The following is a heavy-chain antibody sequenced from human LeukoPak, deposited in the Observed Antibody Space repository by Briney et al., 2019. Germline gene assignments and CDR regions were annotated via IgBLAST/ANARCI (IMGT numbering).Heavy chain of an antibody. V-gene: IGHV3-30-3*01. CDR3: ARPYSSGWYGDFDY. D-gene: IGHD6-19*01. Sequence: GGSLRLSCAASGFTFSSYAMHWVRQAPGKGLEWVAVISYDGSNKYYADSVKGRFTIPRDNSKNTLYLQMNSLRDEDTAVFYCARPYSSGWYGDFDYWGQGTLVTVSS. J-gene: IGHJ4*02. CDR1: GFTFSSYA. CDR2: ISYDGSNK.